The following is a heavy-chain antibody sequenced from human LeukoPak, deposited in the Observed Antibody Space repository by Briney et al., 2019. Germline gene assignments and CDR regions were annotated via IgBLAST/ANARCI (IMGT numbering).Heavy chain of an antibody. CDR1: GGSIDSNS. V-gene: IGHV4-59*01. D-gene: IGHD6-13*01. Sequence: SETLSLTCTVSGGSIDSNSWTWIRQPPGKGLEWIGYIYYSGTTNYNPSLKSRVTMSVDLSKSQFSLKLSSVTAADTAMYYCARRSSSWKNWFDPWGQETLVTVSS. CDR2: IYYSGTT. J-gene: IGHJ5*02. CDR3: ARRSSSWKNWFDP.